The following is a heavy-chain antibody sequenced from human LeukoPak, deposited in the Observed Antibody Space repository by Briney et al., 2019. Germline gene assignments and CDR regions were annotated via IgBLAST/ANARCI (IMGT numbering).Heavy chain of an antibody. D-gene: IGHD5-12*01. CDR2: IYYSGST. CDR3: AREREWLRFRAVDY. Sequence: SETLSLTCTVSGASISSGDYYWSWIRPHPGKGLEWIGYIYYSGSTYYNPSLKSRVSISVDTSKTRFSLRLSSVTAADTAVYYCAREREWLRFRAVDYWGQGTLVTVSS. CDR1: GASISSGDYY. J-gene: IGHJ4*02. V-gene: IGHV4-31*03.